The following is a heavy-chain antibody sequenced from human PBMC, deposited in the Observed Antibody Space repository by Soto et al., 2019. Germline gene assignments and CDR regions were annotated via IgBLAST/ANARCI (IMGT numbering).Heavy chain of an antibody. CDR1: GGSISGYY. D-gene: IGHD3-3*02. CDR3: ARGVTFHPFDY. V-gene: IGHV4-59*01. J-gene: IGHJ4*02. Sequence: SETLSLTCTVSGGSISGYYWSWIRQPPGKGLEWIGYIYYSGNTNYNPSLKSRLTISVDTSKNQFSLKLSSVTAADTAVYYCARGVTFHPFDYWGQGTLVTVSS. CDR2: IYYSGNT.